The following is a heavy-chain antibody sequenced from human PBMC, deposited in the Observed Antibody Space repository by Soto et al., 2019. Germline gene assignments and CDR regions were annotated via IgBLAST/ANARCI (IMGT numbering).Heavy chain of an antibody. CDR2: IHYSGTT. J-gene: IGHJ3*02. V-gene: IGHV4-31*11. Sequence: SSETLSLTCAVSGYSISSGYYWSWIRQHPGKGLEWIGYIHYSGTTYYNPSLKSRITISVDTSKNQFSLMLSSVTAADTAVYYCARRDIVATSGAFDIWGQGTMVTVSS. CDR1: GYSISSGYY. CDR3: ARRDIVATSGAFDI. D-gene: IGHD5-12*01.